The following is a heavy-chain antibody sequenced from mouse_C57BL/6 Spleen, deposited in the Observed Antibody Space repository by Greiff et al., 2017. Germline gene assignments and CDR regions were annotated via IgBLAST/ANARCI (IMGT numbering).Heavy chain of an antibody. CDR1: GFSLTSYG. J-gene: IGHJ4*01. Sequence: VKLVESGPGLVQPSQSLSITCTVSGFSLTSYGVHWVRQSPGKGLEWLGVIWSGGSTDYNAAFISRLSISKDNSKSQVFFKMNSLQADDTAIYYCARRELLRDYAMDYWGQGTSVTVSS. D-gene: IGHD1-1*01. V-gene: IGHV2-2*01. CDR3: ARRELLRDYAMDY. CDR2: IWSGGST.